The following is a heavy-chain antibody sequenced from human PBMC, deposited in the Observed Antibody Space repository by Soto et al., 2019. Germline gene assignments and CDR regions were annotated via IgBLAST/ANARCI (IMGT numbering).Heavy chain of an antibody. CDR3: ARVYCSTTTCHVQAFDS. CDR1: GFTFSSYE. J-gene: IGHJ4*02. CDR2: ISSAGDSS. Sequence: GGSLRLSCAASGFTFSSYEMNWVRQAPGRTLEWVSYISSAGDSSYYADSVKGRFTISRDNAKNSLYLQMNSLRVEDTAVYYCARVYCSTTTCHVQAFDSWGQGTLVTV. D-gene: IGHD2-2*01. V-gene: IGHV3-48*03.